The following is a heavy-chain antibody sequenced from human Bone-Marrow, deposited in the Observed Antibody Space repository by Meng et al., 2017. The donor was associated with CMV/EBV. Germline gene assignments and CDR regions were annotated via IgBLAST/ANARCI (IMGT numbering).Heavy chain of an antibody. CDR3: ARDLSALSRQRLDY. Sequence: ASVKVSCKASGYTFTGYYMHWVRQAPGQGLKWMGWISAYNANTTYAQKFQGRVTMTTDTSTSTAYMDLRSLKSDDTAVYYCARDLSALSRQRLDYWGQGTLVTVSS. J-gene: IGHJ4*02. V-gene: IGHV1-18*04. CDR2: ISAYNANT. D-gene: IGHD1-1*01. CDR1: GYTFTGYY.